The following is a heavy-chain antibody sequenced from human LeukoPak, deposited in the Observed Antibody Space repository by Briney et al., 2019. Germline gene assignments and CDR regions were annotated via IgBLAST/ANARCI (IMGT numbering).Heavy chain of an antibody. CDR1: GFTFSTYE. J-gene: IGHJ4*02. CDR3: ARWEYCSSTYCSFDY. V-gene: IGHV3-48*03. D-gene: IGHD2-2*01. CDR2: ISGTGRTR. Sequence: PGGSLRLSCAASGFTFSTYEMNWVRQAAGKGLEWVSYISGTGRTRNYADSVKGRFTISRDNAKNSLYLQMNSLRAEDTAVYYCARWEYCSSTYCSFDYWGQGTLVTVSS.